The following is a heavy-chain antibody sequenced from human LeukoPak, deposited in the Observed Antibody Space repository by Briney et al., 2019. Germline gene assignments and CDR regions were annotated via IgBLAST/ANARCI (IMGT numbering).Heavy chain of an antibody. CDR1: GGSFSGYY. D-gene: IGHD2-21*02. CDR3: ARGKSVTAIDY. CDR2: INHSGST. Sequence: SETLSLTCAVYGGSFSGYYWSWIRQPPGKGLEWIGEINHSGSTNYNPSLKSRVTISVDTSKNQFSLKLSSVTAADTAVCYCARGKSVTAIDYWGQGTLVTVSS. J-gene: IGHJ4*02. V-gene: IGHV4-34*01.